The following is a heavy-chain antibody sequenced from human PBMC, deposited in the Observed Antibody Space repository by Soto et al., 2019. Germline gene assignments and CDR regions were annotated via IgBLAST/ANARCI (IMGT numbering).Heavy chain of an antibody. J-gene: IGHJ3*02. V-gene: IGHV1-18*01. D-gene: IGHD4-17*01. CDR2: ISAYNGNT. Sequence: GASVKVSCKASGYTFTSYGISWVRQAPGQGLEWMGWISAYNGNTNYAQKLQGRVTMTTDTSTSTAYMELRSLRSDDTAVYYCAINYGDYREDASDIWGQGTMVTVSS. CDR3: AINYGDYREDASDI. CDR1: GYTFTSYG.